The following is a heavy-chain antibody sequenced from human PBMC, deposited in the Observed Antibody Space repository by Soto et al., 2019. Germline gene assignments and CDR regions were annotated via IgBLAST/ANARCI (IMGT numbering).Heavy chain of an antibody. CDR1: GYAFLNYG. D-gene: IGHD3-9*01. CDR3: ARDFGDLTGNVVKGDIDC. Sequence: QAQLVQSGAEVSKPGASVKVSCKASGYAFLNYGISWVRQAPGQGLECMGWISPYNGNRNSAEDYQGRLSLTTDTSTTTAYMELRGLRPDDTAVYFCARDFGDLTGNVVKGDIDCWGQGTLVTVSP. J-gene: IGHJ4*02. CDR2: ISPYNGNR. V-gene: IGHV1-18*04.